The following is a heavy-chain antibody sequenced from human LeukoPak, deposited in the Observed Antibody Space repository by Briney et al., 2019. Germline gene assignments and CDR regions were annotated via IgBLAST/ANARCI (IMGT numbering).Heavy chain of an antibody. CDR2: INPSGGST. J-gene: IGHJ4*02. CDR1: GGTFSSYA. V-gene: IGHV1-46*01. Sequence: ASVKVSCKASGGTFSSYAISWVRQAPGQGLEWMGIINPSGGSTTYAQKFQGRVTMTRDTSTSTVYMELSSLRSEDTAVYYCARVGSGGWYDYWGQGTLVTVSS. CDR3: ARVGSGGWYDY. D-gene: IGHD6-19*01.